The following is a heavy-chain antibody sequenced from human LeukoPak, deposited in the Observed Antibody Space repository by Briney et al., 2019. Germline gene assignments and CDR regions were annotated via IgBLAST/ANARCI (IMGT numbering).Heavy chain of an antibody. J-gene: IGHJ4*02. D-gene: IGHD1-26*01. V-gene: IGHV4-39*07. CDR1: GVSIRSGSYY. CDR3: ARGGRSYSV. Sequence: SETLSLTCTVSGVSIRSGSYYWSWIRQPPGKGLEWIGEINHSGSTNYNPSLKSRVTISVDTSKNQFSLKLSSVTAADTAVYYCARGGRSYSVWGQGTLVTVSS. CDR2: INHSGST.